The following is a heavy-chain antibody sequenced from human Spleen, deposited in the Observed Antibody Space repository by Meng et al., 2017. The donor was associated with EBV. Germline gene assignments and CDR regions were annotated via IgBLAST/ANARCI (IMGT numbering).Heavy chain of an antibody. CDR1: GYSFTDYY. CDR3: AKIGDYAGY. D-gene: IGHD4-17*01. J-gene: IGHJ4*02. V-gene: IGHV1-69-2*01. CDR2: VYPEDADT. Sequence: VQMVQSGAEVRKPGSAVKVSCKVSGYSFTDYYLHCVQQAPGKGLQWMGLVYPEDADTVYAEKFQGRVSITADTSTDTAYLELSSLTSEDTAVYYCAKIGDYAGYWGQGTLVTVSS.